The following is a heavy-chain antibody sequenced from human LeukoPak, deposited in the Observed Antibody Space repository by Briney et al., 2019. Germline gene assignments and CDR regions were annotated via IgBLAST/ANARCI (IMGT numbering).Heavy chain of an antibody. CDR2: ISSSGSTI. J-gene: IGHJ3*02. CDR1: GFTFSDYY. Sequence: GGSLRLSCAASGFTFSDYYMSWIRQAPGKGLEWVSYISSSGSTIYYADSVKGRFTISRDNAKNSLYLQMNSLRAEDTAVYYCTREPIYDYGDYEGAFETWGQGTMVTVSS. V-gene: IGHV3-11*01. D-gene: IGHD4-17*01. CDR3: TREPIYDYGDYEGAFET.